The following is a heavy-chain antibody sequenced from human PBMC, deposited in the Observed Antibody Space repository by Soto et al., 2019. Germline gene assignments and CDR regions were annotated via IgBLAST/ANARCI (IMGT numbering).Heavy chain of an antibody. J-gene: IGHJ5*02. Sequence: QVHLVESGGGVVQPGRSLRLSCVASGFTFSRYGMHWVRQGPATGLEWVSFISDDGGNTDYVGCVQGRFTICRDNSKKTLYLQMRSLRAEDTAVYFCAREVRANLNDFGDYEWFDPWGQGTLVTVSS. CDR1: GFTFSRYG. V-gene: IGHV3-30*03. D-gene: IGHD4-17*01. CDR2: ISDDGGNT. CDR3: AREVRANLNDFGDYEWFDP.